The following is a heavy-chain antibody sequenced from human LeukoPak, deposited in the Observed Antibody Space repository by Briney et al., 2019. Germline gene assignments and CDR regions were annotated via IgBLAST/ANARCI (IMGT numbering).Heavy chain of an antibody. CDR2: IRQDGSEK. V-gene: IGHV3-7*05. CDR3: ASISYGDYEH. CDR1: GFTFSDYA. Sequence: GGSLRLSCAGSGFTFSDYAINWVRQAPGKGLEWVANIRQDGSEKKYVDSVKGRFTISRDNAKNALYLQMNTLRAEDTAVYYCASISYGDYEHWGQGTLVTVSS. D-gene: IGHD4-17*01. J-gene: IGHJ1*01.